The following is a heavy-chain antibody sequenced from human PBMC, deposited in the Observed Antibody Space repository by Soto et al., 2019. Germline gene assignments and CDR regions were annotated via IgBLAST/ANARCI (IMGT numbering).Heavy chain of an antibody. CDR1: GYTFTSYG. Sequence: QVQLVQSGAEVKKPGASVKVSCKASGYTFTSYGISWVRQAPGQGLEWMGWISAYNGNTNYAQKLQGRVTMTPDTSTSTAYMELRSLRSDDTAVYYCAREGDFTYYYDSSGYYYFDYWGQGTLVTVSS. CDR3: AREGDFTYYYDSSGYYYFDY. J-gene: IGHJ4*02. V-gene: IGHV1-18*04. D-gene: IGHD3-22*01. CDR2: ISAYNGNT.